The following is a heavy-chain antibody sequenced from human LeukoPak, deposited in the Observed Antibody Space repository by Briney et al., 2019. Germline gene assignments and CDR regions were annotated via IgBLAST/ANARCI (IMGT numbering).Heavy chain of an antibody. CDR2: ISGSGGST. Sequence: GGSLRLSCAASGFTFSSYGMSWVRQAPGKGLEWVSAISGSGGSTYYADSVKGRFTISRDNSKNTLYLQMNSLRAEDTAVYYCTTGEGYCSSTSCYYFDYWGQGTLVTVSS. CDR1: GFTFSSYG. J-gene: IGHJ4*02. D-gene: IGHD2-2*01. CDR3: TTGEGYCSSTSCYYFDY. V-gene: IGHV3-23*01.